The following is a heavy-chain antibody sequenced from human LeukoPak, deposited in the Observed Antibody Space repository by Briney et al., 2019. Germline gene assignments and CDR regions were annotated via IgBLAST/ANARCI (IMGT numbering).Heavy chain of an antibody. D-gene: IGHD3-16*01. V-gene: IGHV5-51*01. CDR1: GYSFTSYW. CDR3: ARQVVLEFDP. Sequence: GESLKISSKGSGYSFTSYWIGWVREMPGKGLEWMGIIYPGDPDTRYSPSFQGQVTISADKSISTAYLQWSSLKASDTAMYYCARQVVLEFDPWGQGTLVTVSS. J-gene: IGHJ5*02. CDR2: IYPGDPDT.